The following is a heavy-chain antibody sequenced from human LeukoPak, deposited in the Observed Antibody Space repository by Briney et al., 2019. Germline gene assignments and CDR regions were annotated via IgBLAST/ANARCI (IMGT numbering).Heavy chain of an antibody. CDR2: IFFSGST. J-gene: IGHJ4*02. D-gene: IGHD3/OR15-3a*01. CDR3: ARSRDADFWPGSY. CDR1: GFSLSTSGMR. Sequence: SGPTPVNPTQTLTLTCTFSGFSLSTSGMRVSWIRQPPGKGLEWIGYIFFSGSTNYNPSLKSRVTISVDTSKNQFSLKLSSVTAADTAVYYCARSRDADFWPGSYWGQGTLVTVSS. V-gene: IGHV4-61*08.